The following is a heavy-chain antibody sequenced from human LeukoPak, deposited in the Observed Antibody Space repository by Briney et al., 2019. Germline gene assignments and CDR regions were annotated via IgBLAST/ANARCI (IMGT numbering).Heavy chain of an antibody. V-gene: IGHV3-21*01. Sequence: SGGSLRLSCAASGFTFSSYSMNWVRQASGKGLEWVSSISSSSSYIYYADSVKGRFTISRDNAKNSLYLQMNSLRAEGTAVYYCVASGWPDVFDIWGEGTTVTVSS. CDR1: GFTFSSYS. D-gene: IGHD6-19*01. CDR3: VASGWPDVFDI. CDR2: ISSSSSYI. J-gene: IGHJ3*02.